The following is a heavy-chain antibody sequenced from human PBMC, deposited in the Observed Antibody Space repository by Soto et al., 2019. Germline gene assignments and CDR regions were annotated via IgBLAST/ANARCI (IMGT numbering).Heavy chain of an antibody. D-gene: IGHD3-22*01. CDR2: IIPIFGTA. V-gene: IGHV1-69*06. Sequence: QVELVQSGAEVKKPGSSVKVSCQASEDTFRNYAISWVRQAPGQGLEWMGGIIPIFGTANYAQKFQGSVTITADTSVITVYLELSSLRAEDMAVYYCASTKYDSSAYYYWYLGLWGRGTLVTVSS. J-gene: IGHJ2*01. CDR1: EDTFRNYA. CDR3: ASTKYDSSAYYYWYLGL.